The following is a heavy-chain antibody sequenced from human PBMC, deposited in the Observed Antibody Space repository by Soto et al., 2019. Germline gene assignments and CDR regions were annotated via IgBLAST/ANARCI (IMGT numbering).Heavy chain of an antibody. CDR2: ISAYNGNT. V-gene: IGHV1-18*01. CDR3: ARVVYSGYDYRAVGVDDY. Sequence: QVQLVQSGAEVKKPGASVKVSCKASGYTFTSYGISWVRQAPGQGLEWMGWISAYNGNTNYAQKLQGRVTMTTDTSTSTDYMELRSLRSDDTAVYYCARVVYSGYDYRAVGVDDYWGQGTLVTVSS. D-gene: IGHD5-12*01. CDR1: GYTFTSYG. J-gene: IGHJ4*02.